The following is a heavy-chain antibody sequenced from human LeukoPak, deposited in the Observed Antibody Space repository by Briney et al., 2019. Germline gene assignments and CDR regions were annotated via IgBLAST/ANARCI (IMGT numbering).Heavy chain of an antibody. CDR3: AREPTYTSSWYTTCDS. Sequence: PGGSLRLSCAGSGFTFRNYNMNWVRQAPGKGLEWVSYITGSSSTIYYAASVQGRFTISRDNAKNSLYLQMNSLRAEDTAVYYYAREPTYTSSWYTTCDSWGQGTLVSVSS. CDR1: GFTFRNYN. J-gene: IGHJ5*01. CDR2: ITGSSSTI. D-gene: IGHD6-13*01. V-gene: IGHV3-48*01.